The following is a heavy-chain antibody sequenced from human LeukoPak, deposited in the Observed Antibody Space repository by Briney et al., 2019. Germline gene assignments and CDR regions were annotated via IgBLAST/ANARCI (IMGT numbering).Heavy chain of an antibody. J-gene: IGHJ6*03. V-gene: IGHV4-39*07. D-gene: IGHD3-3*01. CDR2: IYYSGST. Sequence: SETLSLTCTVSGGSISSSSYYWGWIRQPPGKGLEWIGSIYYSGSTYYNPSLKSRVTISVDTSKNQFSLKLSSVTAADTAVYYCARFWNRTKHYYYYYMDVWGKGTTVTISS. CDR3: ARFWNRTKHYYYYYMDV. CDR1: GGSISSSSYY.